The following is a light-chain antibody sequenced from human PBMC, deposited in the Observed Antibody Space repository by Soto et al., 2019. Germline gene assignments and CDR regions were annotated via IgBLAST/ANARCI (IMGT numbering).Light chain of an antibody. CDR3: FSYTSSNTLGV. J-gene: IGLJ3*02. Sequence: QSALTQPASVSGSPGQSITISCTGTSSDVGGYNYVSWYQQYPGKAPKLMIYVVTNRPSGVSNRFSGSKSGNTASLTISGLLAEAEADYYCFSYTSSNTLGVFGGGTQLTVL. V-gene: IGLV2-14*01. CDR1: SSDVGGYNY. CDR2: VVT.